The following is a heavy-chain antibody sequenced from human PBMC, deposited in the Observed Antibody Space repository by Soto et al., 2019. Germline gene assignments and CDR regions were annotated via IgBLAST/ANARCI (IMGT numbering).Heavy chain of an antibody. V-gene: IGHV4-30-4*01. CDR1: GGSSSSGDYY. Sequence: PSETLSLTCTVSGGSSSSGDYYWIWIRQPPGKGLEWIGYIYYSGSTYYNPPLKSRVTISVDTSKNQFSLKLSSVTAADTAVYYCAREGAGNSFDYWGQGTLVTVSS. J-gene: IGHJ4*02. CDR2: IYYSGST. CDR3: AREGAGNSFDY. D-gene: IGHD1-26*01.